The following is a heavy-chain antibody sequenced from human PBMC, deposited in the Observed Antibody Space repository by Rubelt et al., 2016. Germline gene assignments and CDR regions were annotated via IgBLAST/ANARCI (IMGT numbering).Heavy chain of an antibody. D-gene: IGHD2-2*01. CDR2: VDGKGDNT. J-gene: IGHJ4*02. CDR3: VDSPNLPVY. V-gene: IGHV3-23*01. Sequence: EVQVLESGGGLVQPGGSLRLSCAASGFTYTSYAMTWVRQAPGKGLEWVSTVDGKGDNTFYADSVRGRFTISRDNSMNMLYLHMNSLRAEDTAVYYCVDSPNLPVYWGQGTLVTVSS. CDR1: GFTYTSYA.